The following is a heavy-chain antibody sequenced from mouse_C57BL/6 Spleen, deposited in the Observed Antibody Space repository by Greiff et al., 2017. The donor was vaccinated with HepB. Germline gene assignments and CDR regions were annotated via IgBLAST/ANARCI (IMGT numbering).Heavy chain of an antibody. CDR2: ISDGGSYT. Sequence: DVMLVESGGGLVKPGGSLKLSCAASGFTFSSYAMSWVRQTPEKRLEWVATISDGGSYTYYPDNVKGRFTISRDNAKNNLYLQMSHLKSEDTAMYYCARDRLYDYDVGFAYWGQGTLVTVSA. J-gene: IGHJ3*01. D-gene: IGHD2-4*01. CDR1: GFTFSSYA. CDR3: ARDRLYDYDVGFAY. V-gene: IGHV5-4*01.